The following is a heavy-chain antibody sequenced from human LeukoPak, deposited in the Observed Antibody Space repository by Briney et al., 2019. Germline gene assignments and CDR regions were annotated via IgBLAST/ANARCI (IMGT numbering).Heavy chain of an antibody. J-gene: IGHJ4*02. CDR2: ISSSSSYI. CDR1: GFTFSSHS. V-gene: IGHV3-21*01. Sequence: GGSLRLSCAASGFTFSSHSMNWVRQAPGKGLEWVSSISSSSSYIYCADSVKGRFTISRDNAKNSLYLQMNSLRAEDTAVYYCARDRGVGQQLGRTLDYWGQGTLVTVSS. CDR3: ARDRGVGQQLGRTLDY. D-gene: IGHD6-13*01.